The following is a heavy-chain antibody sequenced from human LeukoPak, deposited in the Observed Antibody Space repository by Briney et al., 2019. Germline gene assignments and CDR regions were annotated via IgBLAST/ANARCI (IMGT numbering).Heavy chain of an antibody. CDR1: GFTFSSHA. Sequence: GGSLRLSCAASGFTFSSHAMHWVRQAPGKGLEYVSAISSDGGVTYYANSVKGRFTISRDNSKNTVHLQMGSLRGEDMAVYYCARDPHCGSTSCLSYFDYWGQGTLVTVSS. D-gene: IGHD2-2*01. CDR3: ARDPHCGSTSCLSYFDY. CDR2: ISSDGGVT. V-gene: IGHV3-64*01. J-gene: IGHJ4*02.